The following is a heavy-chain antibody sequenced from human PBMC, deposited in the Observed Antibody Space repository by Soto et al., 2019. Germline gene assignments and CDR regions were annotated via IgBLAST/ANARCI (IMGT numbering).Heavy chain of an antibody. CDR3: ARKGYGGRWSLDY. D-gene: IGHD2-15*01. Sequence: QVQLVESGGGVVQPGRSLRLSCAASGFTFSSYGMHWARQAPGEGLEWVAVISYDGNRKYYADSLKGRFTISRDFSKKTVDLHMNSLRVEDAAVYFCARKGYGGRWSLDYWGQGILVTVSS. CDR1: GFTFSSYG. J-gene: IGHJ4*02. V-gene: IGHV3-30*03. CDR2: ISYDGNRK.